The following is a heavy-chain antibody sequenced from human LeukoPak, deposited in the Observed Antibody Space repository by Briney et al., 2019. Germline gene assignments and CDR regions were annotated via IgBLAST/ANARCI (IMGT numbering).Heavy chain of an antibody. CDR3: AKDAVAPGSSGDYFDY. CDR2: LTKSAANT. V-gene: IGHV3-23*01. Sequence: PGGSLRLSCAASGFTFSSFAMTCVRQAPGKGLEWVSTLTKSAANTYYADSVKGRFTSSRDDSRNTLYLQMNSLRAEDTAVYYCAKDAVAPGSSGDYFDYWGLGTLVTVSS. D-gene: IGHD3-10*01. CDR1: GFTFSSFA. J-gene: IGHJ4*02.